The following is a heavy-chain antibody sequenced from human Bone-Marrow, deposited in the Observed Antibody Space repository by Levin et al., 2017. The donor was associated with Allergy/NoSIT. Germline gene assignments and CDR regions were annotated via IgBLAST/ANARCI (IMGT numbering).Heavy chain of an antibody. CDR3: AKGRHYYDSSGYPDDY. CDR2: ISYDGSNK. J-gene: IGHJ4*02. D-gene: IGHD3-22*01. V-gene: IGHV3-30*18. Sequence: GESLKISCAASGFTFSSYGMHWVRQAPGKGLEWVAVISYDGSNKYYADSVKGRFTISRDNSKNTLYLQMNSLRAEDTAVYYCAKGRHYYDSSGYPDDYWGQGTLVTVSS. CDR1: GFTFSSYG.